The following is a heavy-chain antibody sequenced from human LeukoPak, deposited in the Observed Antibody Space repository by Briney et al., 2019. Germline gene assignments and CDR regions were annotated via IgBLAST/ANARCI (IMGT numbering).Heavy chain of an antibody. CDR1: GFTVSSNY. D-gene: IGHD5-12*01. CDR3: ARSIRLGLHHTLNFDY. CDR2: IYSGGST. V-gene: IGHV3-66*01. Sequence: GGSLRLSCAASGFTVSSNYMGWVRQAPGKGLEWVSVIYSGGSTYYADSVKGRFTISRDNSKNTLYLQMNSLRAEDTAVYYCARSIRLGLHHTLNFDYWGQGTLVTVS. J-gene: IGHJ4*02.